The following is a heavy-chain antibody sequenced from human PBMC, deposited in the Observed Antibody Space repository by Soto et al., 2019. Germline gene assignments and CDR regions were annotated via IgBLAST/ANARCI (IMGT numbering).Heavy chain of an antibody. CDR3: ARDPDYYDSSGYLDY. J-gene: IGHJ4*02. CDR1: GFTFSSYS. V-gene: IGHV3-48*02. Sequence: PGGSLRLSCAASGFTFSSYSMNWVRQSPGKGLEWVSYISSSSSTIYYADSVKGRFTISRDNAKNSLYLQMNSLRDEDTAVYYCARDPDYYDSSGYLDYWGQGTLVTVSS. CDR2: ISSSSSTI. D-gene: IGHD3-22*01.